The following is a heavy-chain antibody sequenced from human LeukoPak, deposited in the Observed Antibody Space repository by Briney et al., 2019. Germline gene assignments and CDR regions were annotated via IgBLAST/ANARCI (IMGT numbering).Heavy chain of an antibody. D-gene: IGHD7-27*01. V-gene: IGHV1-2*02. CDR3: VRARDWGEGGYDL. J-gene: IGHJ3*01. CDR1: GYTLTDYY. CDR2: INPNSGGT. Sequence: GASVKVSCKSSGYTLTDYYLHWVRQAPGQGLEWMGWINPNSGGTKFAQKFEGRVALTRDTSISTVYMDLNGLRVDDTALYYCVRARDWGEGGYDLWSQATMVTVSS.